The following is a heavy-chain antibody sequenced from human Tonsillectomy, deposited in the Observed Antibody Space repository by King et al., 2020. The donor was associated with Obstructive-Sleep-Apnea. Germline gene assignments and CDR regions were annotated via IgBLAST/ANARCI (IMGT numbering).Heavy chain of an antibody. CDR2: ISSSSTYI. V-gene: IGHV3-21*01. J-gene: IGHJ6*02. CDR3: ARNSRSGSYHLPPAGDYGLDV. CDR1: GFTFSSYT. D-gene: IGHD1-26*01. Sequence: VQLVESGGGLVKPGGSLRLSCAASGFTFSSYTMNWVRQAPGKGLEWVSSISSSSTYIYYADSMKGRFTISRDNAKNSLYLQMNSLRAEDTAVYYCARNSRSGSYHLPPAGDYGLDVWGQGTTVTVSS.